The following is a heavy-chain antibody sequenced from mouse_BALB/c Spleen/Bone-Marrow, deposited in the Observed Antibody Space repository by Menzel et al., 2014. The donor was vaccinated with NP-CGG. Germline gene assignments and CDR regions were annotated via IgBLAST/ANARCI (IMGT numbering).Heavy chain of an antibody. CDR3: ARFSQLGLLAY. CDR2: TYPGSGST. J-gene: IGHJ3*01. V-gene: IGHV1-55*01. CDR1: GYNFTSYW. D-gene: IGHD3-1*01. Sequence: QVQLQQSGAELVKPGTSVKLSCKASGYNFTSYWINWVKLRPGQGLEWIGDTYPGSGSTNYNEKFKSKATPTVDTSSSTAYMQLSSLASEDSALYYCARFSQLGLLAYWGQGTLVTVSA.